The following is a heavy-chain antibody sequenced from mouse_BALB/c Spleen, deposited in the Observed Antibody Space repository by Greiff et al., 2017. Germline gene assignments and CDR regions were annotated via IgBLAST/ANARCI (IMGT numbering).Heavy chain of an antibody. CDR1: GYTFTSYW. Sequence: QVQLQQPGAELVKPGASVKLSCKASGYTFTSYWMHWVKQRPGQGLEWIGEILPGSGSTNYNEKFKGKATFTADTSSNTAYMQLSSLTSEDSAVYYCASPWFAYWGQGTLVTVSA. CDR2: ILPGSGST. CDR3: ASPWFAY. V-gene: IGHV1-9*01. J-gene: IGHJ3*01.